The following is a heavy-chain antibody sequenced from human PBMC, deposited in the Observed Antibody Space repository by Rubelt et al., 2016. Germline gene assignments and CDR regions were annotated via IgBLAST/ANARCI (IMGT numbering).Heavy chain of an antibody. D-gene: IGHD6-13*01. J-gene: IGHJ5*02. CDR3: ARVLGLAAAGRSWFDP. CDR2: IYYSGST. V-gene: IGHV4-59*01. CDR1: GGSISSYY. Sequence: QVQLQESGPGLVKPSETLSLTCTVSGGSISSYYWSWIRQPPGKGLEWIGYIYYSGSTNYNPSLKSRVTISVDTSKKQCSLNVGSVAAADTAVYYCARVLGLAAAGRSWFDPWGQGTLVTVSS.